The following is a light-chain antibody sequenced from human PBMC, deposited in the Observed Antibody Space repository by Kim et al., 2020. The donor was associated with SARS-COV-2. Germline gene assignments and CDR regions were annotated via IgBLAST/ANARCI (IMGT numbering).Light chain of an antibody. V-gene: IGKV3-11*01. CDR3: QQRSNWPGT. CDR1: QSVSSY. Sequence: PGERATLSCRASQSVSSYLAWYQHRPGQAPRLLIYDASNRATGIPARFSGSGSGTDFTLTIGSLEPEDFAVYYCQQRSNWPGTFGPGTKVDI. J-gene: IGKJ1*01. CDR2: DAS.